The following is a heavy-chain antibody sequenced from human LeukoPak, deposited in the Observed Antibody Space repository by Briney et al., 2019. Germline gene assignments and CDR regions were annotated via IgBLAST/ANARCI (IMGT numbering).Heavy chain of an antibody. J-gene: IGHJ4*02. D-gene: IGHD2-2*01. CDR2: IYHSGST. CDR3: ARDSYQLGRRGTTGGYYFDY. Sequence: PSETLSLTCTVSGGSISSGGYYWSWIRQPPGKGLEWIGYIYHSGSTYYNPSLKSRVTISVDRSKNQFSLKLSSVTAADTAVYYCARDSYQLGRRGTTGGYYFDYWGQGTLVTVSS. CDR1: GGSISSGGYY. V-gene: IGHV4-30-2*01.